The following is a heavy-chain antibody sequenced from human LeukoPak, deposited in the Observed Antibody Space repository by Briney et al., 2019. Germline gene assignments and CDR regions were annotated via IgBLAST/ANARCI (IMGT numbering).Heavy chain of an antibody. CDR2: ISSSGSTI. J-gene: IGHJ4*02. CDR1: GFTFSSYE. D-gene: IGHD1-26*01. CDR3: ARLVGATALDY. Sequence: PGGSLRLSCVASGFTFSSYEMNWVRQAPGKGLEWVSYISSSGSTIYYADSVKGRFTISRDNAKNSLFLQMNSLRTEDTAVYYCARLVGATALDYWGQGTLVTVSS. V-gene: IGHV3-48*03.